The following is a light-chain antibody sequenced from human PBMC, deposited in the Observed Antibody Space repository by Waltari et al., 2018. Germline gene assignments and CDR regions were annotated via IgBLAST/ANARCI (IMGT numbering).Light chain of an antibody. Sequence: QSALTQPPSASGSPGQSVTISCTGTRSDVGGYNYVSWYQPHPGEAHKLMIYEVSKRPSGVPDRFSGSKSGNTASLTVSVLQAEDEADYYCSSYAGSNNWVVFGGGTKLTVL. CDR3: SSYAGSNNWVV. J-gene: IGLJ2*01. CDR1: RSDVGGYNY. V-gene: IGLV2-8*01. CDR2: EVS.